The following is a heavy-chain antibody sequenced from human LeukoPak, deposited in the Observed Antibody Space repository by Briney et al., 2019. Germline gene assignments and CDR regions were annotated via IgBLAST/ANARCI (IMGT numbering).Heavy chain of an antibody. V-gene: IGHV3-23*01. CDR2: ISGSGGST. J-gene: IGHJ6*03. CDR1: GFTFSSYA. Sequence: LSGGSLRLSCAASGFTFSSYAMSWVRQAPGKGLEWVSAISGSGGSTYYADSVKGRFTISRDNSKNTLYLQMNSLRAEDTAVYYCAKLFSLKDHQGRYMDVWGKGTTVTVSS. D-gene: IGHD1-14*01. CDR3: AKLFSLKDHQGRYMDV.